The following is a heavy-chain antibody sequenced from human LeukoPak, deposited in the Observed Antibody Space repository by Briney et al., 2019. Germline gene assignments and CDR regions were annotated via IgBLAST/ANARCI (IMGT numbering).Heavy chain of an antibody. D-gene: IGHD4-17*01. CDR2: IIPIFGTA. CDR1: GGTFSSYA. Sequence: SVKVSCKASGGTFSSYAISWVRQAPGQGLEWMGGIIPIFGTANYAQKFQGRVTITSDETTSTAYMELISLRSDDTAVYYCASSDYGDYGYYYYGMDVWGQGTTVTVSS. J-gene: IGHJ6*02. CDR3: ASSDYGDYGYYYYGMDV. V-gene: IGHV1-69*13.